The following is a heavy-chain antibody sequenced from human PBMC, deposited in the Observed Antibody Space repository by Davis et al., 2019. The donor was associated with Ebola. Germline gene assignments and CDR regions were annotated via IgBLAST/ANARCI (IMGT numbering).Heavy chain of an antibody. CDR3: AKLGGMAANFDY. J-gene: IGHJ4*02. CDR1: GFTFSSYG. D-gene: IGHD5-24*01. V-gene: IGHV3-30*18. Sequence: GGSLRLSCAASGFTFSSYGMHWVRQAPGKGLEWVAVISYDGSNKYYADSVKGRFTISRDNSKNTLYLQMNSLRAEDTAVYYCAKLGGMAANFDYWGQGTLVTVSS. CDR2: ISYDGSNK.